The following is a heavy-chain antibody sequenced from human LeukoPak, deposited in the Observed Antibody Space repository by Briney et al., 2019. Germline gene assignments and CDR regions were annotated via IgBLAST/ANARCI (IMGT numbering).Heavy chain of an antibody. V-gene: IGHV1-2*02. Sequence: ASVKVSCQALGYTFTDHYFHWLLQAPGQGIEWMGWIHPGRGDTNIAQKFQGRVSLTRDMSISTAYMELSRLTSDDTAVYYCARDHNWGPDYWGQGTLVSVSS. CDR2: IHPGRGDT. CDR1: GYTFTDHY. CDR3: ARDHNWGPDY. J-gene: IGHJ4*02. D-gene: IGHD7-27*01.